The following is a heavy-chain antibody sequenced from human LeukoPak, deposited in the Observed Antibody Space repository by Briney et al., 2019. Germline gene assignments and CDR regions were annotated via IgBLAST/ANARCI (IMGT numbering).Heavy chain of an antibody. CDR2: IYHSGDT. D-gene: IGHD2-21*01. CDR3: ASVKKVIRHYYFHY. Sequence: PSDTLSLTCAVYGGSFSDYYWSWIRQPPGKGLEWIGEIYHSGDTNYNPSLKSRVTISVDTSKNQFSLKVNSVTAADTAVYYCASVKKVIRHYYFHYWGQGTLVTVSS. CDR1: GGSFSDYY. V-gene: IGHV4-34*01. J-gene: IGHJ4*02.